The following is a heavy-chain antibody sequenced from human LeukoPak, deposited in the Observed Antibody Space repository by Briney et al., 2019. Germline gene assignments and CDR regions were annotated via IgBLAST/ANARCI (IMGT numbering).Heavy chain of an antibody. CDR2: ISGSGGST. J-gene: IGHJ4*02. CDR3: AKVYYASSGYFDY. CDR1: GFTFSSYA. V-gene: IGHV3-23*01. Sequence: EGSLRLSCAASGFTFSSYAVSWVRQAPGKGLEWVSAISGSGGSTYYADSVKGRFTISRDNSKNTLYLQMNSLRAEDTAVYYCAKVYYASSGYFDYWGQGTLVTVSS. D-gene: IGHD3-22*01.